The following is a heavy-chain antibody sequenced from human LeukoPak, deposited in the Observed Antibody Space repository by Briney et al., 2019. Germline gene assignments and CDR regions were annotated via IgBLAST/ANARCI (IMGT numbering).Heavy chain of an antibody. J-gene: IGHJ4*02. D-gene: IGHD6-19*01. CDR1: GGSISRSSYY. Sequence: PSETLTLTCTVSGGSISRSSYYWGWIRQPPGKGLEWIGSIYYSRSNYYNPSLKSRVTISVDTSKNQFSLKLRSGTAADTAVYYCARLAVAGYFDYWGQGTLVTVSS. CDR3: ARLAVAGYFDY. V-gene: IGHV4-39*01. CDR2: IYYSRSN.